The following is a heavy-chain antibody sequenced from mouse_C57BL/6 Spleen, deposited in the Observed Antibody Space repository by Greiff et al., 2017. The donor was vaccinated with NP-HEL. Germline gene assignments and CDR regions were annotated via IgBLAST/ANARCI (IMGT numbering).Heavy chain of an antibody. D-gene: IGHD3-1*01. V-gene: IGHV5-17*01. Sequence: EVKLMESGGGLVKPGGSLKLSCAASGFTFSDYGMHWVRQAPEKGLEWVAYISSGSSTIYYADTVKGRFTISRDNAKNTLFLQMTSLRSEDTAMYYCARTRAHYYAMDYWGQGTSVTVSS. CDR2: ISSGSSTI. CDR1: GFTFSDYG. J-gene: IGHJ4*01. CDR3: ARTRAHYYAMDY.